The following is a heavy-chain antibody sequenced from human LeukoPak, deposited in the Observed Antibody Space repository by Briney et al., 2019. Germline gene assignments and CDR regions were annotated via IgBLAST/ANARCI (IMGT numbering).Heavy chain of an antibody. D-gene: IGHD2-21*02. CDR3: ARDVPYCGGDCHDAFDI. Sequence: ASVKVSCKASGYTFTSYAMNWGRQAPGLGLEWMGIIRPIGDSTTYAQKFQGRVTMTRDMSTSTVYMELSSLRSEDTAVYYCARDVPYCGGDCHDAFDIWGQGTMVTVSS. V-gene: IGHV1-46*01. J-gene: IGHJ3*02. CDR1: GYTFTSYA. CDR2: IRPIGDST.